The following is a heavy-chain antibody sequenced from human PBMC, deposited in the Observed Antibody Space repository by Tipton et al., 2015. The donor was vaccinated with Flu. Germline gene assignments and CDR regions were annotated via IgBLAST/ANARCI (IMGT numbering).Heavy chain of an antibody. J-gene: IGHJ6*02. Sequence: LRLSCTVSGGSISSYYWSWIRQPPGKGLEWIGYIYYSGSTNYNPSLKSRVTISVDTSKNQFSLKLSSVTAADTAVYYCARDRKEILTGSPRYYYGMDAWGQGTTVTVSS. V-gene: IGHV4-59*01. D-gene: IGHD3-9*01. CDR3: ARDRKEILTGSPRYYYGMDA. CDR2: IYYSGST. CDR1: GGSISSYY.